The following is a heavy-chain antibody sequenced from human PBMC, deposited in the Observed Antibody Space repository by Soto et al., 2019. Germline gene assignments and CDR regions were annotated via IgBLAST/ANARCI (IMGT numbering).Heavy chain of an antibody. CDR3: ARALCTSGVCYVFDI. Sequence: SETLSLTCTVSGGSISSGDYYWSWIRQPPGKGLEWIGYIYYSGSTYYNPSLKSRVTISVDTSKNQFSLKLSSVTAADTAVYYWARALCTSGVCYVFDIGGKGKRAT. J-gene: IGHJ3*02. V-gene: IGHV4-30-4*01. CDR1: GGSISSGDYY. CDR2: IYYSGST. D-gene: IGHD2-8*01.